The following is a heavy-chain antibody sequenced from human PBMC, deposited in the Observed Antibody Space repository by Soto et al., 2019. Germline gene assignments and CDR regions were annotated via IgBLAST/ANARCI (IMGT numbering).Heavy chain of an antibody. Sequence: SVKVSCKASGGTFSSYAISWVRQAPGQGLEWMGGIIPIFGTSNYAQKFQGRVTITADESTSTAYMELSSLRSEDTAVYYCARDRSSSWSVYGMDVWGQGTTVTVSS. J-gene: IGHJ6*02. CDR1: GGTFSSYA. CDR2: IIPIFGTS. CDR3: ARDRSSSWSVYGMDV. D-gene: IGHD6-13*01. V-gene: IGHV1-69*13.